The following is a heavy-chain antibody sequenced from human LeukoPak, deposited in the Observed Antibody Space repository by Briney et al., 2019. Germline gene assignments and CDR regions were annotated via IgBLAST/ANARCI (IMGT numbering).Heavy chain of an antibody. CDR1: GFTFSDYE. CDR3: ARGPRDPTEYCSRGTCSPTYEV. J-gene: IGHJ4*02. D-gene: IGHD2-15*01. V-gene: IGHV3-48*03. CDR2: ISSSGRRI. Sequence: GGSLRLSCGASGFTFSDYEMNWVRQAPGKGLEWVSYISSSGRRIYYADSVKGRFTISRDNAKNSLYLQMNSLRVDDTAIYYCARGPRDPTEYCSRGTCSPTYEVWGQGTLVTVSS.